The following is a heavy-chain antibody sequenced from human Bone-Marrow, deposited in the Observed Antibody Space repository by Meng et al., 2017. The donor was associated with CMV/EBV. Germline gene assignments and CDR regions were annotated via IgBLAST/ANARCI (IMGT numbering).Heavy chain of an antibody. J-gene: IGHJ4*02. CDR1: GFTFSIYA. CDR2: IYRGGSNT. CDR3: ARGATGAWDFYFDY. D-gene: IGHD6-13*01. Sequence: GESLKISCAASGFTFSIYAMTWVRQAPGKGLQLVSTIYRGGSNTYYADSVKGRFTISRDDSKNTLYLQMNSLRAEDTAVYYCARGATGAWDFYFDYWGQGTLVTVPS. V-gene: IGHV3-23*03.